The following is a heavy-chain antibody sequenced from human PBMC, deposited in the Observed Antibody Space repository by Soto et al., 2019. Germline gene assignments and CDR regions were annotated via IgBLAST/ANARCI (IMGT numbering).Heavy chain of an antibody. CDR1: GGSFSGYY. CDR3: ARGWGRIFDY. J-gene: IGHJ4*02. D-gene: IGHD7-27*01. CDR2: INHSAST. Sequence: QVQLQQWGAGLLKPSETLSLTCAVYGGSFSGYYWGWIRQPPGKGLEWIGEINHSASTNYNPSLTSRVTISVDTSKNQFSLKLSSVTAADTAVYYCARGWGRIFDYWGQGTLVTVSS. V-gene: IGHV4-34*01.